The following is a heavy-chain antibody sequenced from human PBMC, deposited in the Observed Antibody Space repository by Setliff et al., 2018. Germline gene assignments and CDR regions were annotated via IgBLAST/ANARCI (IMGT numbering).Heavy chain of an antibody. V-gene: IGHV3-11*04. CDR2: ITNSGGTI. CDR1: GFTFSDYY. J-gene: IGHJ4*02. Sequence: GGSLRLSCAASGFTFSDYYMSWIRQAPGKGLEWVSYITNSGGTIYYADSVKVRFTISRDNAKNTLYLQMSSLRAEDTGIYYCVRDGAGAFDYWVQGTLVTVSS. D-gene: IGHD1-26*01. CDR3: VRDGAGAFDY.